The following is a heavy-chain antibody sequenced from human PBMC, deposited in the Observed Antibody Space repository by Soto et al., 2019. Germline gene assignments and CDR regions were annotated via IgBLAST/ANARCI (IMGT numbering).Heavy chain of an antibody. J-gene: IGHJ4*02. Sequence: GGSLRLSCAASGFTFSSYAMSWVRQAPGKGLEWVSAISGSGGKTYYADSVKGRFTISRDNSENTLYLQMSRLRAEDTAVYFCAKGMFSSSPAAAGSFDYWGQGALVTVSS. CDR2: ISGSGGKT. CDR3: AKGMFSSSPAAAGSFDY. V-gene: IGHV3-23*01. D-gene: IGHD3-10*01. CDR1: GFTFSSYA.